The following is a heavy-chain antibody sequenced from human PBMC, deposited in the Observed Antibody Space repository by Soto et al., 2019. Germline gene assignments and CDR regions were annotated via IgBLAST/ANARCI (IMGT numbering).Heavy chain of an antibody. CDR1: GFTCSSYA. V-gene: IGHV3-23*01. J-gene: IGHJ4*02. CDR2: ISGSGGST. CDR3: AKDHRVAPRALFDF. D-gene: IGHD6-6*01. Sequence: GRSLGLSCAASGFTCSSYAMSWVRQAPGKGLEWVSAISGSGGSTYYADSVKGRFTISRDNSKNTLYLQMNSLRAEDTAVYYCAKDHRVAPRALFDFRAQGTLVTVSS.